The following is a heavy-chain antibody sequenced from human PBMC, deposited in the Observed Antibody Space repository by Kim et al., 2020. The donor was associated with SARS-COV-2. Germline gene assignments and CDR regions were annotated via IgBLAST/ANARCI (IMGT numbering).Heavy chain of an antibody. CDR1: GFTFSSYS. CDR2: ISSSSSYI. D-gene: IGHD5-18*01. J-gene: IGHJ5*02. V-gene: IGHV3-21*01. Sequence: GGSLRLSCAASGFTFSSYSMNWVRQAPGKGLEWVSSISSSSSYIYYADSVKGRFTISRDNAKNSLYLQMNSLRAEDTAVYYCAREGRGYSYGSGGWFDPWGQGTLVTVSS. CDR3: AREGRGYSYGSGGWFDP.